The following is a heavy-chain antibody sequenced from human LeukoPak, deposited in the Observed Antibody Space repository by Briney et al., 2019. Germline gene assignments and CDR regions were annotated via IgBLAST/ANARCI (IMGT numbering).Heavy chain of an antibody. J-gene: IGHJ5*02. Sequence: SETLSLTCAVYGGSFSGYYWSWIRQPPGKGLEWIGEINHSGSTNYNPSLKSRVTISVDTSKNQFSLKLSSVTAADTAVYYCARGLCSGGSCQPGNWFDTWGQGTLVTVSS. CDR3: ARGLCSGGSCQPGNWFDT. CDR1: GGSFSGYY. D-gene: IGHD2-15*01. CDR2: INHSGST. V-gene: IGHV4-34*01.